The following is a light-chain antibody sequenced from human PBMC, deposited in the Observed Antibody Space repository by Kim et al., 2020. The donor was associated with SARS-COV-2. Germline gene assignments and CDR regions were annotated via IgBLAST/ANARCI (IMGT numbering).Light chain of an antibody. V-gene: IGKV3D-7*01. CDR3: QFYNTWPC. CDR1: QSVGAKF. Sequence: DIVMTQSPATLSLSRGERATLSCRASQSVGAKFLSWYPQKPGQAPRLLIYGASTRAAGIPARFSGSGSGTEFTLTISSLQSEDFAVYYCQFYNTWPCFGQGTKREI. CDR2: GAS. J-gene: IGKJ2*03.